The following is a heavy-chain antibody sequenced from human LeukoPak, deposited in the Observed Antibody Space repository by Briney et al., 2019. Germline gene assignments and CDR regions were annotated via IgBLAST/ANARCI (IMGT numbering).Heavy chain of an antibody. CDR1: GLTFSRYA. CDR2: ISASGGST. CDR3: AKEVYYFDTSGLYSFAFDI. J-gene: IGHJ3*02. Sequence: GGSLRLSCAASGLTFSRYAMSWVRQAPGKGLEWVSAISASGGSTHYADSVKGRFTISRDNSKNTLYLQMNSLRVEDTAVYYCAKEVYYFDTSGLYSFAFDIWGQGTMVTVPS. D-gene: IGHD3-22*01. V-gene: IGHV3-23*01.